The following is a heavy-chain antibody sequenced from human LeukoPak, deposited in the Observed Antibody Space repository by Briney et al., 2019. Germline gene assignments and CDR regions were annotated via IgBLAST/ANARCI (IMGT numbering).Heavy chain of an antibody. D-gene: IGHD2-15*01. CDR3: ARGAGWGGYSRYYMDV. J-gene: IGHJ6*03. V-gene: IGHV1-2*02. CDR2: INPNTGGT. CDR1: GYTFTDSY. Sequence: VASVKVSCKTSGYTFTDSYIHWVRQAPGQGLECMGWINPNTGGTDYGQNFQGRLTMTRDTLISTAYMELTRLTSDDTAIYYCARGAGWGGYSRYYMDVWGKGTTVTVS.